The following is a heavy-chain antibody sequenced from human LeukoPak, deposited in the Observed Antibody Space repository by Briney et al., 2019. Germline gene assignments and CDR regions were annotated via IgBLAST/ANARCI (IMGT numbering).Heavy chain of an antibody. CDR3: ARAGWNYASYYYYMDV. CDR2: MNPNSGNT. V-gene: IGHV1-8*03. CDR1: GYTFTSYD. Sequence: ASVKVSCKASGYTFTSYDINWVRPATGQGLEWMGWMNPNSGNTGYAQKFQGRVTITRNTSISTAYMELSSLRSEDTAVYYCARAGWNYASYYYYMDVWGKGTTVTVSS. D-gene: IGHD1-7*01. J-gene: IGHJ6*03.